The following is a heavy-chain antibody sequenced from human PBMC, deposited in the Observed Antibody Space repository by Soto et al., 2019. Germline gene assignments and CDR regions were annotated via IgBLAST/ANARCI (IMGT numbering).Heavy chain of an antibody. J-gene: IGHJ5*01. CDR3: VRDRALDSSGHWFDS. D-gene: IGHD6-19*01. CDR2: IYHIGSP. Sequence: TLSLTCTVSGRPVSSGGYYWTWIRQFPGKGLEWIGYIYHIGSPSYNPSLESRLSMSLDASTNQFSLNLTSVTAADTAIYYCVRDRALDSSGHWFDSWGQGTLVTVSS. V-gene: IGHV4-31*03. CDR1: GRPVSSGGYY.